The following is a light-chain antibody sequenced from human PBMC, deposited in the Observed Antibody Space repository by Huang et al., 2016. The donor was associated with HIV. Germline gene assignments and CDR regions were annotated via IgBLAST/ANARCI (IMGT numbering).Light chain of an antibody. CDR3: HQYNNWLLS. CDR2: GSS. V-gene: IGKV3-15*01. Sequence: EIVMTQSPATLSVSPGQRVTLSCRANRSVSTNLDWYQQRHGQAPRLLIYGSSTRAPVIPARFRGSGSGTDFSLTISSLQSEDFALYYCHQYNNWLLSFGGGTRV. J-gene: IGKJ4*01. CDR1: RSVSTN.